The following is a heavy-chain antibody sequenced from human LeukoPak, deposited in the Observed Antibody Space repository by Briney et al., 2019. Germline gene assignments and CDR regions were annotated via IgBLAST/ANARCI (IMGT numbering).Heavy chain of an antibody. J-gene: IGHJ6*02. CDR2: IYGDGSFT. D-gene: IGHD4-11*01. CDR1: GFTFSNFW. CDR3: ARSVYSTRGMDV. Sequence: GGSLRLSCAASGFTFSNFWMHWVRQAPGKGLVWVALIYGDGSFTRYADSVKGRFTISRDNSKNTLYLQMNSLRAEDTAVYYCARSVYSTRGMDVWGQGTTVTVSS. V-gene: IGHV3-74*01.